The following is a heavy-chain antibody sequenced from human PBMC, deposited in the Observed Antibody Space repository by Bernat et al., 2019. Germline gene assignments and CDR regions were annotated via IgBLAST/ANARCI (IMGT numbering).Heavy chain of an antibody. J-gene: IGHJ5*02. CDR3: ARAAAGIRDWFDP. D-gene: IGHD6-13*01. CDR2: IWYDGNTK. Sequence: QVQLVESGGGVVQPGRSLRLSCAASGFTFSDYGMHWVRQAPGKGLEWVAVIWYDGNTKYYADSVKGRFTISRDISKNTLYLQMNSLRVEDTAVYYCARAAAGIRDWFDPWGQGILVTVSS. V-gene: IGHV3-33*01. CDR1: GFTFSDYG.